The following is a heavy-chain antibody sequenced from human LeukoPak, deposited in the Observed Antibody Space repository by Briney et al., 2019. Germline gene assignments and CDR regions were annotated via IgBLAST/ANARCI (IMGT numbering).Heavy chain of an antibody. CDR2: INSNNGAT. CDR3: ARELYSGSYCELDY. CDR1: GYTFTDHY. J-gene: IGHJ4*02. V-gene: IGHV1-2*02. D-gene: IGHD1-26*01. Sequence: GASVKVSCKASGYTFTDHYIHWVRQAPGQGLEWMGWINSNNGATNYAQKFQGRVTMTRDTSISTAYMELTRLGSDDTAVYYCARELYSGSYCELDYWGQGTLVTVSS.